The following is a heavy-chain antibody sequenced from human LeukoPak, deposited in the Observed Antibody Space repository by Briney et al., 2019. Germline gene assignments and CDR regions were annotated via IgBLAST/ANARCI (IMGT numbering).Heavy chain of an antibody. D-gene: IGHD1-26*01. V-gene: IGHV3-49*04. CDR1: GFTFGDYA. CDR3: TRATRATTDSPAYYYYYYMDV. J-gene: IGHJ6*03. Sequence: GGSLRLSCTASGFTFGDYAMSWVRQAPGKGLEWVGFIRSKAYGGTTEYAASVKGRFTISRDDSKSIAYLQMNSLKTEDTAVYYCTRATRATTDSPAYYYYYYMDVWGKGTTVTVSS. CDR2: IRSKAYGGTT.